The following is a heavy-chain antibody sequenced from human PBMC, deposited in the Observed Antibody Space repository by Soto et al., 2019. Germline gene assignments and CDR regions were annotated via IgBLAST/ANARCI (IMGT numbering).Heavy chain of an antibody. J-gene: IGHJ5*02. CDR3: ARSVFP. CDR1: GGSISSAAYC. CDR2: IYDGGTT. V-gene: IGHV4-30-4*01. Sequence: SETLSLTCTVSGGSISSAAYCWSWIRQSPDKGLEWIGHIYDGGTTYSSPSLKGRVTISADTSETQFSLKLTSVTAADTAVYYCARSVFPWGQGTLVNRLL.